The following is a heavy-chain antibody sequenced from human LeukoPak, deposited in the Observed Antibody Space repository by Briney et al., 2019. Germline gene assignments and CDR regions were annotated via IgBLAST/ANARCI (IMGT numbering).Heavy chain of an antibody. D-gene: IGHD3-16*01. CDR2: ISSSGSTI. CDR3: ARDRTSWDYYYYYYMDV. Sequence: GGSLRLSCAASGFTFSDCYMSWIRQAPGKGLEWVSYISSSGSTIYYADSVKGRFTISRDNAKNSLYLQMNSLRAEDTAVYYCARDRTSWDYYYYYYMDVWGKGTTVTVSS. CDR1: GFTFSDCY. J-gene: IGHJ6*03. V-gene: IGHV3-11*01.